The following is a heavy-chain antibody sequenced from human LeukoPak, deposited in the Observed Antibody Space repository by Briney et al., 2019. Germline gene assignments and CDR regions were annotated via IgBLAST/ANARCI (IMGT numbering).Heavy chain of an antibody. Sequence: ASVKVSCEASGYTFTGYYMHWVRQAPGQGLEWMGWINPNSGGTNYAQKFQGRVTMTRDTSISTAYMELSRLRSDDTAVYYCAESKMSDYYYYGMDVWGQGTTVTVSS. J-gene: IGHJ6*02. CDR3: AESKMSDYYYYGMDV. CDR2: INPNSGGT. CDR1: GYTFTGYY. V-gene: IGHV1-2*02. D-gene: IGHD4-11*01.